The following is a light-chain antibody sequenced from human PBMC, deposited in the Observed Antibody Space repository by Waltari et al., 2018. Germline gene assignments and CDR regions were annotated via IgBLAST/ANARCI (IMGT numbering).Light chain of an antibody. J-gene: IGLJ2*01. CDR2: SNK. V-gene: IGLV1-44*01. CDR1: SSQLGSNT. CDR3: AAWDDSLNGDVV. Sequence: QSVLTQPPSASGTPGPRVTIPCSGGSSQLGSNTVNWHQQLPGTAPKLLIYSNKQRPSGVPDRFSGSKSGTSASLAISGLQSEDEADYYCAAWDDSLNGDVVFGGGTKLTVL.